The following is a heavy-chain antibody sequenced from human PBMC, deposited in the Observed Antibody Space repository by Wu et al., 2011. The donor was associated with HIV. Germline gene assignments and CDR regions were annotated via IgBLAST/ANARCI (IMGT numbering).Heavy chain of an antibody. J-gene: IGHJ5*02. CDR2: TIPLFGTT. CDR3: AKDGGRALQGWFDP. CDR1: GGNFTSHV. D-gene: IGHD5-24*01. Sequence: QVQLEQSGAEVKKPGSSVKVSCKASGGNFTSHVINWVRQAPGQGLEWMGGTIPLFGTTNYAQKFQGRVTITTDASTRTVYMELSSLRSEDTAVYYCAKDGGRALQGWFDPWGQGTLVTVSS. V-gene: IGHV1-69*05.